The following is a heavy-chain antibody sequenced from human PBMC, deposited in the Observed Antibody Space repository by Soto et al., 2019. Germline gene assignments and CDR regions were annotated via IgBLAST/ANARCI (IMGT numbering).Heavy chain of an antibody. D-gene: IGHD3-10*01. Sequence: PGGSLRLSCAASGFTFTTYAMNWVGQAPGKGLEWVSLISGSGLSTYYADSVKGRFTISRDNSKNTLYLQMNDLRAEDTAVYYCAKDQGFGNLGAEYFHHWGQGSLVTVSS. CDR3: AKDQGFGNLGAEYFHH. CDR2: ISGSGLST. CDR1: GFTFTTYA. V-gene: IGHV3-23*01. J-gene: IGHJ1*01.